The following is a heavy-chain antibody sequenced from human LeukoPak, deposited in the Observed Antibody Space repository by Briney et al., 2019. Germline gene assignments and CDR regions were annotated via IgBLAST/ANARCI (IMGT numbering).Heavy chain of an antibody. CDR1: GFTFSNYW. CDR3: AKRGHYSINWYHYFDY. J-gene: IGHJ4*02. D-gene: IGHD6-13*01. Sequence: SGGSLRLSCAASGFTFSNYWMHWVRQAPGKGLVWVSRINTDGSSTDYADSVKGRFTISRDNSKNTLFLQMNSLRPDDTAVYYCAKRGHYSINWYHYFDYWGQGTLVTVSS. CDR2: INTDGSST. V-gene: IGHV3-74*01.